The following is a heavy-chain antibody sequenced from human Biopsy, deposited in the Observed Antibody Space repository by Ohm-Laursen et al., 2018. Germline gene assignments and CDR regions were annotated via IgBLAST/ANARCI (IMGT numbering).Heavy chain of an antibody. J-gene: IGHJ5*02. CDR3: ARGYSRRVSIFEASIYWFDT. CDR1: GYSFSTYD. D-gene: IGHD6-6*01. Sequence: ASVKVSCKASGYSFSTYDVHWVRQARGQGLEWLGWLIPSSGQPGSAQRFQGRFTLTMNTSISTAYMELSGLRSEDTAVYFCARGYSRRVSIFEASIYWFDTWGQGTLVTVSS. V-gene: IGHV1-8*01. CDR2: LIPSSGQP.